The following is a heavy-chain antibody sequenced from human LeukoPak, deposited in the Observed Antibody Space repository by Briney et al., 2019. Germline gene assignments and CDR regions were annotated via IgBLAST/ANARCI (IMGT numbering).Heavy chain of an antibody. CDR3: ARDNQAFDI. J-gene: IGHJ3*02. Sequence: GGSLRLSCAASGFTFSSYGMHWVRQAPGKGLEWVAVIWYDGSNKYYADSVKGRFTISRDNSKNTLYLQMNSLRAEDTAVFYCARDNQAFDIWGQGTMVTVSS. CDR2: IWYDGSNK. CDR1: GFTFSSYG. V-gene: IGHV3-33*01.